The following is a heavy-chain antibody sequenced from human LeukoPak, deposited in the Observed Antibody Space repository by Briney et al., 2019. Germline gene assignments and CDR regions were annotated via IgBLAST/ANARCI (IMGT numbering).Heavy chain of an antibody. D-gene: IGHD5-24*01. CDR2: IWYDGSNK. CDR3: AGDSDGDGMDV. CDR1: GFTFSSYG. Sequence: PGGSLRLSCAASGFTFSSYGMHWVRQAPGKGLEWVAVIWYDGSNKYYADSVKGRFTISRDNSKNTLYLQMNSLRAEDTAVYYCAGDSDGDGMDVWGQGTTVTVSS. V-gene: IGHV3-33*01. J-gene: IGHJ6*02.